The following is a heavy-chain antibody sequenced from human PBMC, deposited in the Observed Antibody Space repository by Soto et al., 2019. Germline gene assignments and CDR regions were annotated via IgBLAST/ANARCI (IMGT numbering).Heavy chain of an antibody. J-gene: IGHJ6*02. D-gene: IGHD3-16*01. CDR1: GYSFTRYG. CDR3: AMVDVYVTPSPQDV. CDR2: INTYNGNT. V-gene: IGHV1-18*01. Sequence: QVQLVQSRAEVKNPGASVKVSCKASGYSFTRYGIAWARQAPGQGLEWMGWINTYNGNTTDAQNLQGRVTLTTDTSTSTAYMELTSLRSNDTAIYYCAMVDVYVTPSPQDVWGQGTTVIVSS.